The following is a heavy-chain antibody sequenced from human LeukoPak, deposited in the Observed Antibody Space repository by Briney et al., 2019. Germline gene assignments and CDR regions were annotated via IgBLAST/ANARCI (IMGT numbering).Heavy chain of an antibody. Sequence: SETLSLTCTVSGGSISSYYWSWIRQPPGKGLEWIGYIYYSGSTYYNPSLKSRATISVDTSKNQFSLKLSSVTAADTAVYYCARDFLPRSSGWINWFDPWGRGTLVTVSS. V-gene: IGHV4-59*12. J-gene: IGHJ5*02. CDR3: ARDFLPRSSGWINWFDP. CDR2: IYYSGST. D-gene: IGHD6-19*01. CDR1: GGSISSYY.